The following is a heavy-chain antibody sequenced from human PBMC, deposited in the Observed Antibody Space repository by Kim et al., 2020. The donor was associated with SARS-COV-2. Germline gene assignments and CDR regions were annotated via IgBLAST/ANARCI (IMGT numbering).Heavy chain of an antibody. Sequence: QKLQGRVTMTTDTSTSTAYMELRSLRSDDTAVYYCARDPYPELLQVFDYWGQGTLVTVSS. CDR3: ARDPYPELLQVFDY. V-gene: IGHV1-18*01. J-gene: IGHJ4*02. D-gene: IGHD1-7*01.